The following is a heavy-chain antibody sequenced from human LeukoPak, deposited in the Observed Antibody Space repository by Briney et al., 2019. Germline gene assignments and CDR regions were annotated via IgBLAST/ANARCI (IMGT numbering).Heavy chain of an antibody. CDR3: ARKSILTSGRKPYDY. D-gene: IGHD2-15*01. CDR1: GGSFSGYY. J-gene: IGHJ4*02. V-gene: IGHV4-34*01. Sequence: SETLSLTCAVYGGSFSGYYWSWIRQFPGKGPEWIGEIDHSGRTNANSSLRSRVTISVDMSKNQFSLRLNSVTAADTAVYYCARKSILTSGRKPYDYWDQGALVTVSS. CDR2: IDHSGRT.